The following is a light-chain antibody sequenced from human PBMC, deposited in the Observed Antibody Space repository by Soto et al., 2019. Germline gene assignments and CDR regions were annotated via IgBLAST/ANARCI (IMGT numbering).Light chain of an antibody. CDR1: QGIINY. CDR3: QQLTSYPRST. CDR2: AAS. V-gene: IGKV1-9*01. J-gene: IGKJ5*01. Sequence: MTKSAATVPATIGDRVTTTCRVCQGIINYLAWYQQRPGKAPKLLIYAASTLQTGVPSRFSGSGSGTEFTLTISSLQPEDFATYHCQQLTSYPRSTFGQGTLPEI.